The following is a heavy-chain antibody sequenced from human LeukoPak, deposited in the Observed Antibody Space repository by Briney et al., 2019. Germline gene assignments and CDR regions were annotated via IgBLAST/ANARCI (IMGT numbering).Heavy chain of an antibody. D-gene: IGHD3-10*01. CDR2: ISSNGGTT. CDR3: VKGIKGWFGASYDY. CDR1: GFTFSSYA. V-gene: IGHV3-64*05. J-gene: IGHJ4*02. Sequence: GGSPRLACSASGFTFSSYAMHWVRQAPGKGLEYVSGISSNGGTTYYADSVKGRFTISRDNSKNTLYVQMNSLRVEDTAVYYSVKGIKGWFGASYDYWGQGTLVTVSS.